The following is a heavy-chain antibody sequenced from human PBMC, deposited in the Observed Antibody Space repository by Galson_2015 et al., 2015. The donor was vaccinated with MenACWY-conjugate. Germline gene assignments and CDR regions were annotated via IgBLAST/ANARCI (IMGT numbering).Heavy chain of an antibody. CDR2: ISYDGSNK. D-gene: IGHD3-16*02. Sequence: SLRLSCAASGFTFSSYGMHWVRQAPGKGLEWVAVISYDGSNKYYAGSVKGRFTISRDNSKNTLYLQMNSLRAEDTAVYYCAKAYRPREVGYYYGMDVWGQGTTVTVSS. CDR3: AKAYRPREVGYYYGMDV. CDR1: GFTFSSYG. V-gene: IGHV3-30*18. J-gene: IGHJ6*02.